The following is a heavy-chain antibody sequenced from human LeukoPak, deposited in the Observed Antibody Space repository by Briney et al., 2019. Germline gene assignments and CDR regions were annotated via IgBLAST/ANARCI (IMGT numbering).Heavy chain of an antibody. CDR2: IYTSGNT. CDR1: GFTVSRSY. D-gene: IGHD3-22*01. V-gene: IGHV3-53*01. Sequence: PGGSLRLSCAASGFTVSRSYISWVRQAPGKGLVWVSVIYTSGNTYYADSVKGRFTISRDNSKNTLYLQMSSLRAEDTAVYYCARAPFYFDSSNYPYFDYWGQGTLVTVSS. CDR3: ARAPFYFDSSNYPYFDY. J-gene: IGHJ4*02.